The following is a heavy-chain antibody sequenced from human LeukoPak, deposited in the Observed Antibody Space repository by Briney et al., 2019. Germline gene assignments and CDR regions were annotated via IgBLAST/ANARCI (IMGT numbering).Heavy chain of an antibody. J-gene: IGHJ6*02. D-gene: IGHD5-18*01. CDR3: ASQRIQLWTGYYGMDV. CDR2: ISGSGGST. V-gene: IGHV3-23*01. Sequence: GGSLRLSCAASGFTFSSYAMSWVRQAPGKGLEWVSAISGSGGSTYYADSVKGRFTISRDNSKNTLYLQMSSLRAEDTAVYYCASQRIQLWTGYYGMDVWGQGTTVTVSS. CDR1: GFTFSSYA.